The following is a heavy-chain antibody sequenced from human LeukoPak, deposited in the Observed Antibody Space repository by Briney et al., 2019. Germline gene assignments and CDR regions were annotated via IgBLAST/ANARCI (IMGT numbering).Heavy chain of an antibody. D-gene: IGHD2-2*01. CDR3: ASQGLDSTTWYFDY. CDR1: GFTFRTYA. V-gene: IGHV3-30*04. J-gene: IGHJ4*01. CDR2: ISDDGSNK. Sequence: GRSLRLSCAASGFTFRTYAMNWVRQAPGKGLEWVAVISDDGSNKYYAESVKGRFTISRDNSKNTLYLQMNSLRAEDTAIYYCASQGLDSTTWYFDYWGHGTLVTVSS.